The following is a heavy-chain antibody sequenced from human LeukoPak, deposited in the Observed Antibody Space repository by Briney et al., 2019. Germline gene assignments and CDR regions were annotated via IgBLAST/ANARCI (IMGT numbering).Heavy chain of an antibody. CDR3: ASQDCSGGSCYSALYR. D-gene: IGHD2-15*01. Sequence: SETLSLTCAVSGGSISSSNWWSWVRQPPGEGLEWIGEIYHSGSTNYNPSLKSRVAISVDKSKNQFSLKLNSVTAADTAVYYCASQDCSGGSCYSALYRWGQGTLVTVSS. CDR2: IYHSGST. V-gene: IGHV4-4*02. J-gene: IGHJ5*02. CDR1: GGSISSSNW.